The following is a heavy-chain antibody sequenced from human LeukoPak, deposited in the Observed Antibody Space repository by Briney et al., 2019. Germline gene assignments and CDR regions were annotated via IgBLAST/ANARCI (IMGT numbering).Heavy chain of an antibody. D-gene: IGHD3-22*01. CDR2: IIPIFGTA. V-gene: IGHV1-69*05. Sequence: GSSVKVSCKASGGTFSSYAISWVRQAPGQGLEWMGGIIPIFGTANYAQKFQGRVTITTDESTSTAYMELSSLRSEDTAVYYCASSNHQWLLNGAFDIWGQGTMVTVSS. J-gene: IGHJ3*02. CDR1: GGTFSSYA. CDR3: ASSNHQWLLNGAFDI.